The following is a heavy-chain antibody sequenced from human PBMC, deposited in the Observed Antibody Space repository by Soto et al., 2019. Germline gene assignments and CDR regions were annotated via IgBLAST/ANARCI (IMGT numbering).Heavy chain of an antibody. V-gene: IGHV3-23*01. Sequence: PGGSLRLSCAASGFTFKSYAMSWVRQPPGKGLEWVSGSSGSGGTTYHADSVKGRFTISRDNSKNTLYLQMNSLRVEDTAVYYCAKEPYSSFVLGTFHYWGQGALVTVSS. CDR2: SSGSGGTT. CDR3: AKEPYSSFVLGTFHY. J-gene: IGHJ4*02. CDR1: GFTFKSYA. D-gene: IGHD6-19*01.